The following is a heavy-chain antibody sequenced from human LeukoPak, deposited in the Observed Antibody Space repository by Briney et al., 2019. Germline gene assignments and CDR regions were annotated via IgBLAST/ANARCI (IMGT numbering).Heavy chain of an antibody. CDR2: AFHTGST. CDR1: GDTISNSPYY. D-gene: IGHD3-10*01. J-gene: IGHJ4*02. CDR3: ARHYGSGSSSPDN. Sequence: PSETLSLTCSVSGDTISNSPYYWGWIRQPPGKGLEWIGSAFHTGSTYYNPSLESRVTLSVDTSKNQFSLKLTSVTAADTAVYYCARHYGSGSSSPDNWGQGTLVTVSP. V-gene: IGHV4-39*01.